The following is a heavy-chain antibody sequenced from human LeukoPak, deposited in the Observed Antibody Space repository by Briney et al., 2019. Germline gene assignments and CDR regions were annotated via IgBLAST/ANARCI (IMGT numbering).Heavy chain of an antibody. CDR3: ARGISSSWSPLDY. V-gene: IGHV1-8*03. Sequence: ASVKVSCKGSGYTFTTSDINWVRQATGQGLEWMGWMTPNSGNTGYAQKFQDRVTITRNTSISTAYMELSSLRSEDTAVYYCARGISSSWSPLDYWGQGTLVTVSS. J-gene: IGHJ4*02. CDR1: GYTFTTSD. CDR2: MTPNSGNT. D-gene: IGHD6-13*01.